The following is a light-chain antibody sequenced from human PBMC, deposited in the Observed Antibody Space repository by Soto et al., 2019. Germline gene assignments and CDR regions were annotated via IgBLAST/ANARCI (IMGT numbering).Light chain of an antibody. CDR1: QSISDW. Sequence: DIQMTQSPSTLSASVGDRVTITCRASQSISDWLAWFQLKPGKAPKLLIYDASSLESGVPSRFSGSRSGTEFTLTISSLQPDDFATYYCQQYNNYSTFGQGTKVDIK. V-gene: IGKV1-5*01. CDR3: QQYNNYST. J-gene: IGKJ1*01. CDR2: DAS.